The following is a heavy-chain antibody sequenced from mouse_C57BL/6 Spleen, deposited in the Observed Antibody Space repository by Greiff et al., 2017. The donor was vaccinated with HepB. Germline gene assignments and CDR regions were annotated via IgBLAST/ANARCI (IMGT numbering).Heavy chain of an antibody. CDR2: IDPSDSYT. V-gene: IGHV1-59*01. J-gene: IGHJ3*01. D-gene: IGHD2-3*01. Sequence: QVQLQQPGAELVRPGTSVKLSCKASGYTFTSYWMHWVKQRPGQGLEWIGVIDPSDSYTNYNQKFKGKATLTVDTSSSTAYMQLSSLTSEDSAVYYCARSEGYDGYYEAYWGQGTLVTVSA. CDR3: ARSEGYDGYYEAY. CDR1: GYTFTSYW.